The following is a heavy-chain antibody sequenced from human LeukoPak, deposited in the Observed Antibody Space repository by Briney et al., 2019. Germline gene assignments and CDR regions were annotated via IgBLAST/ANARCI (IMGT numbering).Heavy chain of an antibody. Sequence: MPSETLSLTCTVSGGSISSSSYYWGWIRQPPGKGLEWIGSIYYSGSTNYNPSLKSRVTISVDTSKNQFSLKLSSVTAADTAVYYCARIQYYYDSSGKELLDAFDIWGQGTMVTVSS. CDR1: GGSISSSSYY. V-gene: IGHV4-39*07. J-gene: IGHJ3*02. CDR3: ARIQYYYDSSGKELLDAFDI. D-gene: IGHD3-22*01. CDR2: IYYSGST.